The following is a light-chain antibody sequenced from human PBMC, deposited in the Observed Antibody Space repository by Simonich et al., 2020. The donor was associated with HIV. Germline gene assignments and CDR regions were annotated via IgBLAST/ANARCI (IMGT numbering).Light chain of an antibody. V-gene: IGKV3-15*01. Sequence: EIVMTQSPDTLSVSPGERATLSCRASQSVGITLAWYQQKPGQAPRLLIYGASARATDIPARFSGSGSGTEFTLTISTMQSEDFAVYYCQQCNNWPPTFGQGTKVEIK. CDR2: GAS. CDR3: QQCNNWPPT. CDR1: QSVGIT. J-gene: IGKJ1*01.